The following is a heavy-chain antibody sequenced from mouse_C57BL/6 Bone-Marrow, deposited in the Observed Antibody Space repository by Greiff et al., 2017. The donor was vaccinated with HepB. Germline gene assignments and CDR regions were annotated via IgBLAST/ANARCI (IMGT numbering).Heavy chain of an antibody. CDR1: GYTFTSYW. J-gene: IGHJ4*01. D-gene: IGHD1-1*01. Sequence: QVQLQQPGAELVKPGASVKLSCKASGYTFTSYWMHWVKQRPGQGLEWIGMIHPNSGSTNYNEKFKSKATLTVDKSYSTAYMQLSSLTSEDSAVYYCAREPRSSLYYYAMDYWGQGTSVTVSS. CDR2: IHPNSGST. V-gene: IGHV1-64*01. CDR3: AREPRSSLYYYAMDY.